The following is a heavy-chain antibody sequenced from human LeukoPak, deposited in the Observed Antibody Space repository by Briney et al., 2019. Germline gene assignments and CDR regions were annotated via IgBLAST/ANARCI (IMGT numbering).Heavy chain of an antibody. Sequence: SETLSLTCAVYGGSFSGYYWSWIRQPPGKGLEWIGEINHSGSTNYYPSLKSRVTISVDTSKNQFSLKLSSVTAADTAVYYCARRDRNDYVWGSYRPFDPWGQGTLVTVSS. J-gene: IGHJ5*02. V-gene: IGHV4-34*01. CDR1: GGSFSGYY. CDR2: INHSGST. CDR3: ARRDRNDYVWGSYRPFDP. D-gene: IGHD3-16*02.